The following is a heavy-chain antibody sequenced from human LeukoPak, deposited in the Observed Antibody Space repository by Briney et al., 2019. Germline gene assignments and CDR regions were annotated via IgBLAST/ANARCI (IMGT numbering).Heavy chain of an antibody. Sequence: PSETLPLTCTVSGGPISSYYWSWIRQPAGKGLEWIGRIYTSGSTNYNPSLKSRVTISVDKSKNQFSLKLSSVTAADTAVYYCARGCSSTSCRGFDPWGQGTLVTVSS. CDR3: ARGCSSTSCRGFDP. V-gene: IGHV4-4*07. CDR2: IYTSGST. D-gene: IGHD2-2*01. CDR1: GGPISSYY. J-gene: IGHJ5*02.